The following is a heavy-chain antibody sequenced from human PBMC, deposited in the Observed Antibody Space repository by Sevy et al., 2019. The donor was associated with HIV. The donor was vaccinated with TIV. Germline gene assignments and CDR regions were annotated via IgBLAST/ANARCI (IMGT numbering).Heavy chain of an antibody. V-gene: IGHV4-59*01. CDR3: ARDHGSSRWYGWFDP. J-gene: IGHJ5*02. D-gene: IGHD6-13*01. CDR1: GGSISGYY. CDR2: IFYTGST. Sequence: SETLSLTCTVSGGSISGYYWSWIRQPPGKGLERIGYIFYTGSTNYNLSFKRRVTILVDTSKNQFSLILTPVTAADTAVYYCARDHGSSRWYGWFDPWGQGTLVTVSS.